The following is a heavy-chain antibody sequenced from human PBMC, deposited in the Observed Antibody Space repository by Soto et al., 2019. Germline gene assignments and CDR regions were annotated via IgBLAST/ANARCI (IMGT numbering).Heavy chain of an antibody. CDR1: GYTFTGYY. CDR3: ARDPGYSSSGYYYYGMDV. D-gene: IGHD6-6*01. Sequence: GASVKVSCKASGYTFTGYYMHWVRQAPGQGLEWMGWINPNNGGTNYAQKFQGWVTMTRDTSISTAYMELSRLRSDDTAVYYCARDPGYSSSGYYYYGMDVWGQGTTVTVSS. V-gene: IGHV1-2*04. CDR2: INPNNGGT. J-gene: IGHJ6*02.